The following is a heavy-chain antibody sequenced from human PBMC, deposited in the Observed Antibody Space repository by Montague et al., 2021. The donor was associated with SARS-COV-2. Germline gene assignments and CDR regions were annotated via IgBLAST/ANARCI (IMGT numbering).Heavy chain of an antibody. CDR3: TQERGPGRTTWHYFDY. D-gene: IGHD1-14*01. CDR2: TYYRSKWYN. Sequence: CAISGDSVSSNIAAWNWITQSPSRVLEWLGRTYYRSKWYNDYAVSVRSRITISPDTSKNQFSLQLNSVTPEDTAVYYCTQERGPGRTTWHYFDYWGQGTLVTVSS. V-gene: IGHV6-1*01. J-gene: IGHJ4*02. CDR1: GDSVSSNIAA.